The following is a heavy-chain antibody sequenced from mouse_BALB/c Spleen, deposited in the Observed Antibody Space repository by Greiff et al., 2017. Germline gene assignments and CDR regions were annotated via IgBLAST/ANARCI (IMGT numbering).Heavy chain of an antibody. V-gene: IGHV2-5-1*01. CDR3: AKIYDGYYPYYFDY. J-gene: IGHJ2*01. CDR2: IWRGGST. CDR1: GFSLTSYG. Sequence: QVQLQQSGPSLVQPSQSLSITCTVSGFSLTSYGVHWVRQSPGKGLEWLGVIWRGGSTDYNAAFMSRLSITKDNSKSQVFFKMNSLQADDTAIYYCAKIYDGYYPYYFDYWGQGTTLTVSS. D-gene: IGHD2-3*01.